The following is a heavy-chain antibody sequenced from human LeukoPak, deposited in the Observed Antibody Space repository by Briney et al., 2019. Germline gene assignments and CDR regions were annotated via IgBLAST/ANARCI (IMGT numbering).Heavy chain of an antibody. CDR1: GGSISSGDYY. CDR2: IYYSGST. Sequence: LSQTLSLTCTVSGGSISSGDYYWSWIRQPPGKGLEWIGYIYYSGSTYYNPSLKSRVTISVDTSKNQFSLKLSSVTAADTAVYYRARTDYDSSGYYLWAFDIWGQGTMVTVSS. V-gene: IGHV4-30-4*01. CDR3: ARTDYDSSGYYLWAFDI. D-gene: IGHD3-22*01. J-gene: IGHJ3*02.